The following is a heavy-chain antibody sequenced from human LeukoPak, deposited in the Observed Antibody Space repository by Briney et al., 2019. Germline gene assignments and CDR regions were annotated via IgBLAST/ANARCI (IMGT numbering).Heavy chain of an antibody. J-gene: IGHJ3*02. V-gene: IGHV4-38-2*01. CDR3: ARVRYYYGSGTVRFDAFVI. Sequence: SETLSLTCAVSGYSISSGYYWGWIRQPPGKGLEWIGSIYHSGSTYYNPSLKSRVTISVDTSKNQFSLKLSSVTAADTAVYYCARVRYYYGSGTVRFDAFVIWGQGTMVTVSS. CDR1: GYSISSGYY. CDR2: IYHSGST. D-gene: IGHD3-10*01.